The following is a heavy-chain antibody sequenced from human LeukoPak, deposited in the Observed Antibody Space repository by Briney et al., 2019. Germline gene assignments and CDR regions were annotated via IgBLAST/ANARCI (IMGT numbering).Heavy chain of an antibody. Sequence: ASVKVSFKASGYTFTRYGISWVRQAPGQGLEWMGWISGNNGNVKYAQKFQDRVTMTTDTSTNIAYMEMRRLRSADTAVYYCARDCSGGSCYDGVDYWGQGTLVTVSS. V-gene: IGHV1-18*01. CDR2: ISGNNGNV. J-gene: IGHJ4*02. D-gene: IGHD2-15*01. CDR1: GYTFTRYG. CDR3: ARDCSGGSCYDGVDY.